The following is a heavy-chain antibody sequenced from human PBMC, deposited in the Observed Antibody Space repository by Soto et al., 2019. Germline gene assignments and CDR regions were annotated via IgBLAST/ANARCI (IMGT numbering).Heavy chain of an antibody. Sequence: SETLSLTCTVSGGSISSYYWSWIRQPPGKGLEWIGYIYYSGSTNYNPSLKSRVTISVDTSKNQFSLKLSSVTAADTAVYYCARQRGSYDLFYFDYWGQGTLVTVSS. J-gene: IGHJ4*02. CDR1: GGSISSYY. D-gene: IGHD3-9*01. CDR2: IYYSGST. V-gene: IGHV4-59*08. CDR3: ARQRGSYDLFYFDY.